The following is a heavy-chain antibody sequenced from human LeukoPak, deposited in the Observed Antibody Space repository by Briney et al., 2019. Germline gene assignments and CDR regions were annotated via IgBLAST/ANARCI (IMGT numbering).Heavy chain of an antibody. V-gene: IGHV3-21*04. CDR3: AKDQAISGSFDY. Sequence: AGGSLRLSCAASGFTFSSYSMNWVRQAPGKGLEWVSSISSSSSYIYYAGSVKGRFTISRDNSKNTLYLQMNSLRAEDTAVYYCAKDQAISGSFDYWGQGTLVTVSS. D-gene: IGHD3-3*02. J-gene: IGHJ4*02. CDR2: ISSSSSYI. CDR1: GFTFSSYS.